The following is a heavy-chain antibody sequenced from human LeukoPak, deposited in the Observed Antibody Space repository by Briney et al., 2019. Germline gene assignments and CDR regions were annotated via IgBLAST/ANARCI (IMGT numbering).Heavy chain of an antibody. CDR1: GYTFTSYA. D-gene: IGHD6-13*01. Sequence: ASVKVSCKASGYTFTSYAMHWVRQAPGQRLEWVGWINAGNGNTKYSQKFQGRVTITRDTSASTAYMELSSLRSEDTAVYYCARPYLSRSSSWYSRFDPWGQGTLVTVSS. CDR2: INAGNGNT. J-gene: IGHJ5*02. V-gene: IGHV1-3*01. CDR3: ARPYLSRSSSWYSRFDP.